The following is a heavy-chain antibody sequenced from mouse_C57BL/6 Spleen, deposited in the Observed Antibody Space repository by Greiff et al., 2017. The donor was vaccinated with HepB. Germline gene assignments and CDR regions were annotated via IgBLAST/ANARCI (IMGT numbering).Heavy chain of an antibody. CDR2: IYPRDGST. V-gene: IGHV1-85*01. J-gene: IGHJ1*03. CDR1: GYTFTSYD. CDR3: ARSDYDGYPYWYFDV. Sequence: QVQLKESGPELVKPGASVKLSCKASGYTFTSYDINWVKQRPGQGLEWIGWIYPRDGSTKYNEKFKGKATLTVDTSSSTAYMELHSLTSEDSAVYFCARSDYDGYPYWYFDVWGTGTTVTVSS. D-gene: IGHD2-3*01.